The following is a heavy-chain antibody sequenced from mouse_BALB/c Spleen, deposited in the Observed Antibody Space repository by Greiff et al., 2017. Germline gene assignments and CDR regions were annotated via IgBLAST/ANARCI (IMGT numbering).Heavy chain of an antibody. CDR3: ARGGTGTGWFAY. V-gene: IGHV1-4*02. D-gene: IGHD4-1*01. CDR1: GYTFTSYT. J-gene: IGHJ3*01. Sequence: QVQLKQSAAELARPGASVKMSCKASGYTFTSYTMHWVKQRPGQGLEWIGYINPSSGYTEYNQKFKDKTTLTADKSSSTAYMQLSSLTSEDSAVYYCARGGTGTGWFAYWGQGTLVTVSA. CDR2: INPSSGYT.